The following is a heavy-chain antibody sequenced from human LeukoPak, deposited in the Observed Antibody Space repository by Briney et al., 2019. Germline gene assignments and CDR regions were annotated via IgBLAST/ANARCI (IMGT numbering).Heavy chain of an antibody. V-gene: IGHV4-34*01. J-gene: IGHJ4*02. Sequence: PSETLSLTCALYGGSFSGYYWSWVRHPPGEGLEWIGEINHSGTTKYNPSLKSRGTISVDTSKNQFPLKVTSVTAADTAVYYCARGPPYYYDSSGYYRFDYWGQGTLVTVSS. D-gene: IGHD3-22*01. CDR1: GGSFSGYY. CDR2: INHSGTT. CDR3: ARGPPYYYDSSGYYRFDY.